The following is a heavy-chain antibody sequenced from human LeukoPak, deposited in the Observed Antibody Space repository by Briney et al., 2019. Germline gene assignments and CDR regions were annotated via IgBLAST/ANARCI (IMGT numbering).Heavy chain of an antibody. J-gene: IGHJ3*02. Sequence: ASPKDSRMASGYTFTSYYMHWVRHAPGQGLEWMGIINPSGGSTSSAQKFQGRVTMTRDTTTSTVYMELSSLRSEDTAVYYCARDQGTTVTTLDAFDIWGQGTMVTVSS. D-gene: IGHD4-17*01. CDR2: INPSGGST. CDR3: ARDQGTTVTTLDAFDI. CDR1: GYTFTSYY. V-gene: IGHV1-46*01.